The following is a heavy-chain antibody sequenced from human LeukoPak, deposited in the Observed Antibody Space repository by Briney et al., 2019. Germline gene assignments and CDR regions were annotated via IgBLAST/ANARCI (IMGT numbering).Heavy chain of an antibody. D-gene: IGHD3-22*01. CDR2: IYSGGST. CDR3: ARDPSYYYDSSGYFDY. Sequence: GGSLRLSCAASGFTFSSNYMSWVRQAPGKGLEWVSVIYSGGSTYYADSVKGRFTISRDNSKNTLYLQMNSLRAEDTAVYYCARDPSYYYDSSGYFDYWGQGTLVTVSS. CDR1: GFTFSSNY. V-gene: IGHV3-66*02. J-gene: IGHJ4*02.